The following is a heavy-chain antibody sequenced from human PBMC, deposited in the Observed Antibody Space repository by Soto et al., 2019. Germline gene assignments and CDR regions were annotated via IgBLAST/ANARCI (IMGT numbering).Heavy chain of an antibody. D-gene: IGHD6-13*01. Sequence: GGSLRLSCAASGFTFDDYAMHWVRQAPGKGLEWVSGISWNSGSIGYADSVKGRFTISRDNAKNSLYLQMNSLRAEDTALYYCAKSIAAAGTLRSSFDYWGQGTLVTVSS. CDR2: ISWNSGSI. CDR3: AKSIAAAGTLRSSFDY. J-gene: IGHJ4*02. V-gene: IGHV3-9*01. CDR1: GFTFDDYA.